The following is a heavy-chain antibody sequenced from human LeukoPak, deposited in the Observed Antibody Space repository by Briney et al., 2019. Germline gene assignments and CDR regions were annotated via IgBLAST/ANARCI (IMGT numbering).Heavy chain of an antibody. CDR3: AKDMGIGPGYFDY. Sequence: TGGSLRLSCAASGFTFSSYAMSWVRQAPGKGLEWVSAISGSGGSTYYADSVKGRFTISRDNSKNTLYLQMNSLRAEDTAVYYCAKDMGIGPGYFDYWGQGTLVTVSS. CDR1: GFTFSSYA. J-gene: IGHJ4*02. D-gene: IGHD7-27*01. CDR2: ISGSGGST. V-gene: IGHV3-23*01.